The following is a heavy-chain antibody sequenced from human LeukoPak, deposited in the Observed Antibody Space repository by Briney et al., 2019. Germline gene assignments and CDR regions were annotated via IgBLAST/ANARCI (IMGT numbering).Heavy chain of an antibody. CDR3: ARESHVTREDY. V-gene: IGHV1-18*01. CDR1: GYTFTSYG. D-gene: IGHD3-10*01. CDR2: ISANDGNT. J-gene: IGHJ4*02. Sequence: ASVKVSCKASGYTFTSYGISWVRQAPGQGLEWMGWISANDGNTDYPRKLQGRVTMTTDTSTSTAYMELRSLRSDDTAVYYCARESHVTREDYWGQGTLVTVSS.